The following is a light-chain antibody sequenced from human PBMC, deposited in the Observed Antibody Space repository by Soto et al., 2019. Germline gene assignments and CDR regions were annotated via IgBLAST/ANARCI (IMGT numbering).Light chain of an antibody. CDR1: QSVSSN. J-gene: IGKJ1*01. CDR3: QQYNNCPPWT. V-gene: IGKV3-15*01. CDR2: GAS. Sequence: EIVMTQSPATLSVSPGERATLSCRASQSVSSNLAWYQQKPGQAPRLLIYGASTMATGIPARFSGSGSGTEFTLTISSLQSEDFAVYYCQQYNNCPPWTFGQGTKVEIK.